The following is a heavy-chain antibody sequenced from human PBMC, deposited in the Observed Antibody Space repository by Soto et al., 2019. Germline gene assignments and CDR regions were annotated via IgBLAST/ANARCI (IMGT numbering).Heavy chain of an antibody. D-gene: IGHD3-22*01. CDR2: INAGNGNT. CDR3: ARDCTYYYDSSGYSIYYYYGMDV. J-gene: IGHJ6*02. CDR1: VYTFTVYV. Sequence: ASVKVSCKTAVYTFTVYVIHWVRQAPGQRLEWMGWINAGNGNTKYAQKFQGRVTITRDTSASTAYMELSSLRSEDTAVYYCARDCTYYYDSSGYSIYYYYGMDVWGQGTTVTVS. V-gene: IGHV1-3*01.